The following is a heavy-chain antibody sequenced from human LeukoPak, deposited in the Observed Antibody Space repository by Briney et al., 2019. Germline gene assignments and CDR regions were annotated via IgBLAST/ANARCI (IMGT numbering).Heavy chain of an antibody. Sequence: GGSLRLSCAASGFTFSDYYMSWIRQAPGKGLEWVSYISSSGSTIYYADSVKGRFTISRDNSKNTLYLQMNSLRAEDTAFYYCARNKGWELPAELDSWGQGILVTVSS. D-gene: IGHD2-15*01. CDR1: GFTFSDYY. V-gene: IGHV3-11*04. CDR2: ISSSGSTI. J-gene: IGHJ4*02. CDR3: ARNKGWELPAELDS.